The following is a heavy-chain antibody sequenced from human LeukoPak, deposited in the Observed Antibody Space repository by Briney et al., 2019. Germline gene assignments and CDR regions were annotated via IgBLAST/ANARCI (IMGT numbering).Heavy chain of an antibody. D-gene: IGHD3-3*01. CDR2: MNPNSGNT. CDR1: GYTFTSYD. J-gene: IGHJ6*03. CDR3: ARAPYYDFWSGYYFATYYYYYYMDV. V-gene: IGHV1-8*01. Sequence: ASVKVFCKASGYTFTSYDINWVRQATGQGLEWMGWMNPNSGNTGYAQKYQGRVTKTRNTSLSTAYMELSSLRSEDTAVYYCARAPYYDFWSGYYFATYYYYYYMDVWGKGTTVTVSS.